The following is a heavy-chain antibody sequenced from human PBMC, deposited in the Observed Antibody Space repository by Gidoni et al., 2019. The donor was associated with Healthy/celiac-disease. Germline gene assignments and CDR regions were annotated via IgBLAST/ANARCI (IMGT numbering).Heavy chain of an antibody. CDR1: GYTFTGYY. D-gene: IGHD6-6*01. Sequence: QVQLVQSGAEVKKPGASVTVSCQASGYTFTGYYMHWVRQAPGQGLEWMGWINPNSGGTNYAQKFQGRVTMTRDTSISTAYMELSRLRSDDTAVYYCAREGDSSFKASYFDYWGQGTLVTVSS. CDR3: AREGDSSFKASYFDY. V-gene: IGHV1-2*02. CDR2: INPNSGGT. J-gene: IGHJ4*02.